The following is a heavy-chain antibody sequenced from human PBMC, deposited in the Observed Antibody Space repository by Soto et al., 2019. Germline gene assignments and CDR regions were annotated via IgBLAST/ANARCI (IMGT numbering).Heavy chain of an antibody. Sequence: GGSLRLSCAASGFSFSSFDMNWVRQAPGKGLERVSYISSSGGTIYTADSVRGRFTISRDNAKKSLYPQMNSLRVEDTAVYYCARDNDYGGHFDFWGQGALVTVSS. CDR3: ARDNDYGGHFDF. CDR2: ISSSGGTI. D-gene: IGHD4-17*01. J-gene: IGHJ4*02. V-gene: IGHV3-48*03. CDR1: GFSFSSFD.